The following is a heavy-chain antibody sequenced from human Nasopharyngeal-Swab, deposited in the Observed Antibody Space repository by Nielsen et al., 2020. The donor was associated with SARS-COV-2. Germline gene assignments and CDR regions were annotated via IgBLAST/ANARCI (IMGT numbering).Heavy chain of an antibody. J-gene: IGHJ6*02. CDR2: ISAYNGNT. CDR3: ARESEGPSDYYYYGMDV. V-gene: IGHV1-18*01. CDR1: RYTFTSYG. Sequence: SLKVSYKASRYTFTSYGISLVRQAPGQGLEWMGWISAYNGNTNYAQKLQGRVTMTTDTSTSTAYMELRSLRSDDTAVYYCARESEGPSDYYYYGMDVWGQGTTVTVSS.